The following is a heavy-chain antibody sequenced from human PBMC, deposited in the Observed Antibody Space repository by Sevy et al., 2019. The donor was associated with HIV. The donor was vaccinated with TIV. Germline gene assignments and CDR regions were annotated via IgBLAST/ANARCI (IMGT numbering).Heavy chain of an antibody. CDR1: GLTFSSYG. Sequence: GGSLRLSCAASGLTFSSYGMHWVRQAPGKGLEWVAVISFDGSNKYYADSVKGRFTISRDNSKNTLYLQMNSLRAEDTAVYYCANEWELLGDAFDIWGQGTMVTVSS. CDR3: ANEWELLGDAFDI. CDR2: ISFDGSNK. J-gene: IGHJ3*02. D-gene: IGHD1-26*01. V-gene: IGHV3-30*18.